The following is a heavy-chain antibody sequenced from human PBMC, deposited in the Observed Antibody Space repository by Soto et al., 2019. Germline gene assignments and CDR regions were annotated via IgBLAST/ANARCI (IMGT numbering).Heavy chain of an antibody. V-gene: IGHV4-61*01. Sequence: SETLSLTCTVSGGSVSSGSYYWSWIRQPPGKGLEWIGYIYYSGSTNYNPSLKSRVTISVDTSKNQFSLKLSSVTAADTAVYYCARISAAYYYYGMDVWGQGTTVTVSS. CDR3: ARISAAYYYYGMDV. CDR1: GGSVSSGSYY. J-gene: IGHJ6*02. CDR2: IYYSGST.